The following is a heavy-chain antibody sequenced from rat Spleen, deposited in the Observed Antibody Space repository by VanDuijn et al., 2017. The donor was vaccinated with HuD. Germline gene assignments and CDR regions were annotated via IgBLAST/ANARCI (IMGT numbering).Heavy chain of an antibody. CDR1: GFTFSDYN. CDR3: ARRRWELGFDN. V-gene: IGHV5-7*01. Sequence: EVQLVESGGGLVQPGRSMKLSCAASGFTFSDYNMAWVRQAPKKGLDWVATIIYDGDNTYYRDSVKGRFTISRDNAKSTLYLQMDSLRSEDTATYYYARRRWELGFDNWGQGVMVTVSS. D-gene: IGHD1-11*01. CDR2: IIYDGDNT. J-gene: IGHJ2*01.